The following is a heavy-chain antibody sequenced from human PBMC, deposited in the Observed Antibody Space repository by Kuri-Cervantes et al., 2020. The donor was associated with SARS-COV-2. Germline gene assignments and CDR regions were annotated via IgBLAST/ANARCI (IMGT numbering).Heavy chain of an antibody. J-gene: IGHJ4*02. Sequence: SVKVSCKASGGTFSSYAISWVRQAPGQGLEWMGGIIPIFGTANYAQKFQGRVTITADESTSIAYMELSSLRSEDTAVYYCARPPEEGAVTTWGNDYWGQGTLVTVSS. D-gene: IGHD4-17*01. CDR1: GGTFSSYA. V-gene: IGHV1-69*13. CDR3: ARPPEEGAVTTWGNDY. CDR2: IIPIFGTA.